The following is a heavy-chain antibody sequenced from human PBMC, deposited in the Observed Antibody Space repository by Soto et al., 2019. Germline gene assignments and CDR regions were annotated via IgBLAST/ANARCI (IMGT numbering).Heavy chain of an antibody. V-gene: IGHV1-69*02. CDR2: IIPILDIA. Sequence: QVQLVQSGAEVKKPGSSVKVSCKASGGTFSSDAISWVRQAPGQGLEWMGRIIPILDIANYAQKFQGRVTITADKSTSTAFVELTSLRNEDTAVYYCARHHCSSTTCHASDYWGQGTLVTVSS. CDR3: ARHHCSSTTCHASDY. J-gene: IGHJ4*02. CDR1: GGTFSSDA. D-gene: IGHD2-2*01.